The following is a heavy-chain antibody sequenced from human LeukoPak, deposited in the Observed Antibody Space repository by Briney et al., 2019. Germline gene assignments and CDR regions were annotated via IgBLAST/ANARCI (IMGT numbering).Heavy chain of an antibody. Sequence: PSETLSLTCTVSGGSISSSSYYWGWIRQPPGKGLEWIGSIYYSGSTYYNPSLKSRVTISVDTSKNQFSLKLSSVTAADTAVYYCARVYGSGWYYSDYWGQGTLVTVSS. D-gene: IGHD6-19*01. CDR3: ARVYGSGWYYSDY. J-gene: IGHJ4*02. CDR1: GGSISSSSYY. CDR2: IYYSGST. V-gene: IGHV4-39*07.